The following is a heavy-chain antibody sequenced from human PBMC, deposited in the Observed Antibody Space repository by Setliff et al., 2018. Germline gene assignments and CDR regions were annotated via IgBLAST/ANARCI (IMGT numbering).Heavy chain of an antibody. CDR3: ASERESASRQTYFDS. CDR2: IYIRGGT. J-gene: IGHJ4*02. V-gene: IGHV4-61*02. D-gene: IGHD2-15*01. Sequence: PSEILSLTCTVSGGSITDENSWWAWIRQPAGKRPEWLGLIYIRGGTDHNPSLKSRVTISLDTSRNQFSLNLTSVTAADTAVYYCASERESASRQTYFDSWGQGTLVTVSS. CDR1: GGSITDENSW.